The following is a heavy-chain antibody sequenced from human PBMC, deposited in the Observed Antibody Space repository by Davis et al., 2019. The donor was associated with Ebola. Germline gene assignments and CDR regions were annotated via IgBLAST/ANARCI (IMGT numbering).Heavy chain of an antibody. J-gene: IGHJ5*02. Sequence: GGSLRLSCEASGFTFSRYGMSWVRQAPGKGLEWVSVIYSGGTTYYADSVKGRFTISRDNSKNTLYIQMNSLRAEDTAVYYCAREVRGGFDPWGQGTLVNVSS. V-gene: IGHV3-53*01. CDR3: AREVRGGFDP. CDR2: IYSGGTT. CDR1: GFTFSRYG. D-gene: IGHD3-10*01.